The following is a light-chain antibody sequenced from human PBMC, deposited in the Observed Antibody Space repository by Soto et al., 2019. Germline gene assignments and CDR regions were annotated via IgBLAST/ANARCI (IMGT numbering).Light chain of an antibody. CDR3: QQHNSWPIT. Sequence: EVVMTQSPATLSVSPGERATLFCRASQSVRDNLAWYQQKPGQAPRLLIYGSSIRATGLPARFSGSGSETEFTLTINRLQSEDFALYFCQQHNSWPITFGGGTKVEIK. CDR2: GSS. J-gene: IGKJ4*01. CDR1: QSVRDN. V-gene: IGKV3-15*01.